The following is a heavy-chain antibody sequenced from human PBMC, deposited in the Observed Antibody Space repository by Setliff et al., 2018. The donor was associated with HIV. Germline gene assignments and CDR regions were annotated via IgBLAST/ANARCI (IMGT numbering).Heavy chain of an antibody. Sequence: PGGSLRLSCAASGLTVSSNYMSWVRQAPGKGLEWVSVIYTGTGTYYADSVKGRFTISRDNSKNTLYLQMNSLRVEDTAVYYCARGRFMNWYSDLWGRGTLVTVSS. CDR1: GLTVSSNY. D-gene: IGHD3-16*01. J-gene: IGHJ2*01. CDR2: IYTGTGT. CDR3: ARGRFMNWYSDL. V-gene: IGHV3-66*02.